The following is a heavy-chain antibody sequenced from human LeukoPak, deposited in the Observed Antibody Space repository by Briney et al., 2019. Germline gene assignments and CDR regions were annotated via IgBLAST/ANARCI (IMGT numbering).Heavy chain of an antibody. D-gene: IGHD4-17*01. CDR2: ISAYNGIT. J-gene: IGHJ4*02. CDR1: GYTFTSYG. Sequence: ASVKVSCKASGYTFTSYGISWVRQAPGQGLEWMGWISAYNGITKYEQKFQGRVTMTTDTSTSTAYMELRSLRSDDTAVYYCARVCYGDYADYFDYRGQGTLVTVSS. CDR3: ARVCYGDYADYFDY. V-gene: IGHV1-18*01.